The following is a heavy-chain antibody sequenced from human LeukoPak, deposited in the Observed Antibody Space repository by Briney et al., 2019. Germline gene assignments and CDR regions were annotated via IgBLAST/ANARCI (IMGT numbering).Heavy chain of an antibody. CDR2: IYADFDNT. CDR1: GYTFSRHG. Sequence: GGSLTLSCAASGYTFSRHGIHWVRQAPGKGLEWVSVIYADFDNTDYADSVKGRFTISRDNSKNTLYLHMNSLRVEDTATYFCARALNRHIGAFEYWGQGALVTVSS. CDR3: ARALNRHIGAFEY. D-gene: IGHD4/OR15-4a*01. J-gene: IGHJ4*02. V-gene: IGHV3-NL1*01.